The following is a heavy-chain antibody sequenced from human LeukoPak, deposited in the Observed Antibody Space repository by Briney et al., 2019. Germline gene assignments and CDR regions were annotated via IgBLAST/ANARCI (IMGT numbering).Heavy chain of an antibody. D-gene: IGHD3-10*01. CDR2: ISGSGRTM. J-gene: IGHJ4*02. Sequence: PGGSLRLSCAASDFTFNYYDMNWVRQAPGKGLEWVSCISGSGRTMYYADSVKGRFTISRDNSKNTLYLQMNSLRAEDTAVYYCAKFNMEADFDYWGQGTLVTVSS. CDR1: DFTFNYYD. CDR3: AKFNMEADFDY. V-gene: IGHV3-23*01.